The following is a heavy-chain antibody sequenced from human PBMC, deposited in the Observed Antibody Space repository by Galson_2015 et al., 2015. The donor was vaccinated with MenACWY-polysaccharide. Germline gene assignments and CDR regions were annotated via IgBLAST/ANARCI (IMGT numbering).Heavy chain of an antibody. D-gene: IGHD2-2*02. J-gene: IGHJ4*02. CDR3: AKPPYPGYCSSTSCYRGIGY. CDR1: GFTFSSYA. Sequence: SLRLSCAASGFTFSSYAMSWVRQAPGKGLEWVSAISGSGGSTYYADSVKGRFTISRDNSKNTLYLQMNSLRAEDTAVYYCAKPPYPGYCSSTSCYRGIGYWGQGTLVTVSS. CDR2: ISGSGGST. V-gene: IGHV3-23*01.